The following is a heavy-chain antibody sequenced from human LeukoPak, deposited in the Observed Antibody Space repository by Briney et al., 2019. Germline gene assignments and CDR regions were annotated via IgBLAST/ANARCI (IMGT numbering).Heavy chain of an antibody. CDR3: AREGIVRTYDQ. V-gene: IGHV4-59*12. D-gene: IGHD2/OR15-2a*01. CDR2: IYYSGIT. CDR1: GGSISSYY. J-gene: IGHJ4*02. Sequence: PSETLSLTCTVSGGSISSYYWSWFRQPPGKELEWIACIYYSGITHYNPSLKSRVTISLDTSKNQFSLRLSSVTAADTAVCYCAREGIVRTYDQWGQGTLVTVSS.